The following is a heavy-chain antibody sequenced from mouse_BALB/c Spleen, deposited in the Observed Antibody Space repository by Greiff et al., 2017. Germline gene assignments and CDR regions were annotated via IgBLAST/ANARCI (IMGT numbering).Heavy chain of an antibody. Sequence: EVKLVESGGGLVKPGGSLKLSCAASGFAFSSYDMSWVRQTPAKRLEWVAYISSGGGSTYYPDTVKGRFTISRDNAKNTLYLQMSSLKSEDTAMYYCARRHYGNSYAMDYWGQGTSVTVSS. D-gene: IGHD2-1*01. J-gene: IGHJ4*01. V-gene: IGHV5-12-1*01. CDR2: ISSGGGST. CDR3: ARRHYGNSYAMDY. CDR1: GFAFSSYD.